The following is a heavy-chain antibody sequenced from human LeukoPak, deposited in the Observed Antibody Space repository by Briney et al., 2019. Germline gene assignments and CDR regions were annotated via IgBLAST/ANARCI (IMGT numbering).Heavy chain of an antibody. CDR1: GFTFSSYW. CDR3: ARDRIEYTYGTGFDY. CDR2: IKQDGSEK. D-gene: IGHD3-10*01. Sequence: PGGSLRLSCAASGFTFSSYWMSWVRQAPGKGLEWVANIKQDGSEKYYVDSVKGRFTISRDNAKNTLYLQMNSLRAEDTAVYYCARDRIEYTYGTGFDYWGQGTLVTVSS. J-gene: IGHJ4*02. V-gene: IGHV3-7*04.